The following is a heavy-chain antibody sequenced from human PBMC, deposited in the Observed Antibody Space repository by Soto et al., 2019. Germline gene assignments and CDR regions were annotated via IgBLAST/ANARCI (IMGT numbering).Heavy chain of an antibody. V-gene: IGHV1-69*06. CDR1: GGTFSSYA. D-gene: IGHD3-10*01. CDR2: IIPIFGTA. J-gene: IGHJ4*02. Sequence: ASVKVSCKASGGTFSSYAISWVRQAPGQGLEWMGGIIPIFGTANYAQKFQGRVTITADKSTSTAYMELSSLRSEDTAVYYCARNPQNYYGSETWGQGTLVTVSS. CDR3: ARNPQNYYGSET.